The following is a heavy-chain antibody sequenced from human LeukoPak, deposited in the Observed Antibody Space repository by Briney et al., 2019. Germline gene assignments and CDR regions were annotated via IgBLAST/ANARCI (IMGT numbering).Heavy chain of an antibody. D-gene: IGHD3-22*01. CDR3: AQLNTRNYYDSSGYYPYGMDV. Sequence: PGGSLRLSCAASGFTFSSYAMSWVRQAPGKGLEWVSAISGSGGSTYYADSVKGRFTVSRDNFKNTLYLQMNSLRAEDTAVYYCAQLNTRNYYDSSGYYPYGMDVWGQGTTVTVAS. CDR1: GFTFSSYA. CDR2: ISGSGGST. J-gene: IGHJ6*02. V-gene: IGHV3-23*01.